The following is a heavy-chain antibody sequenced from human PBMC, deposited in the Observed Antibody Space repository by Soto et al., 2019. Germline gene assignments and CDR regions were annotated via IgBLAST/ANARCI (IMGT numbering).Heavy chain of an antibody. CDR1: GFNFNNYR. D-gene: IGHD1-1*01. CDR2: IKEDGSER. J-gene: IGHJ4*02. V-gene: IGHV3-7*03. Sequence: EVQLVESGGGLVQPGGSLRLSCAVSGFNFNNYRMRWVRQAPGKGLEWVATIKEDGSERYYVPSVRGRFTISRDNAKNSLSRQMNRLRADDTAVDYCASLKVSTGGDFWGPGTVVTVSS. CDR3: ASLKVSTGGDF.